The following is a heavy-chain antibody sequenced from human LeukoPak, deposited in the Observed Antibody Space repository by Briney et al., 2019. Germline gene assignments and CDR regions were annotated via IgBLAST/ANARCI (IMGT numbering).Heavy chain of an antibody. CDR3: ASSSIVATTDFDY. CDR1: GYTFTGYY. D-gene: IGHD5-12*01. CDR2: INPNSGGT. V-gene: IGHV1-2*02. Sequence: ASVKVSCKASGYTFTGYYMHWVRQAPGQGLEWTGWINPNSGGTNYAQKFQGRVTMTRDTSISTAYMELSRLRSDDTAVYYCASSSIVATTDFDYWGQGTLVTVSS. J-gene: IGHJ4*02.